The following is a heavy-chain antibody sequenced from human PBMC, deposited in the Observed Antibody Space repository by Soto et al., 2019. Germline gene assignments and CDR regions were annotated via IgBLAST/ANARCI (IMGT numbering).Heavy chain of an antibody. V-gene: IGHV4-59*01. CDR3: ARGTQLPYSFDY. D-gene: IGHD2-2*01. J-gene: IGHJ4*02. CDR1: GGSISIYY. Sequence: SETLSLTCTVSGGSISIYYWSWIRQPPGKGLEWIGYIYYSGSTNYNPSLKSRVTISEDTSKNQFSLKLSSVTAADTAMYYCARGTQLPYSFDYWGQGTLVTVSS. CDR2: IYYSGST.